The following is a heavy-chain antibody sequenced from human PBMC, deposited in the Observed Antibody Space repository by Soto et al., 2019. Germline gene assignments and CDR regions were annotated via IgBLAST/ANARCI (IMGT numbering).Heavy chain of an antibody. V-gene: IGHV4-59*08. J-gene: IGHJ6*02. Sequence: QVQLQESGPGLVKPWETLSLTCTVSGGSITDYYCSWFRQPPGKGLEWIGYIQYSGYSASNLSLKRRVTMSMDTSKTQFSLMLGSVTAADTAVYYCARHGFGSLHGLVDVWGQGTTVIVSS. CDR3: ARHGFGSLHGLVDV. CDR1: GGSITDYY. CDR2: IQYSGYS. D-gene: IGHD3-10*01.